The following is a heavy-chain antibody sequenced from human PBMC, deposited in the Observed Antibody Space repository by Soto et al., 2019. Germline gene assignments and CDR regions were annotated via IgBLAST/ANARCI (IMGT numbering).Heavy chain of an antibody. J-gene: IGHJ4*02. D-gene: IGHD1-26*01. CDR2: INPNSGGT. CDR1: GFTFTGYY. Sequence: QVQLVQSGAEVKKPGASVKVSSKASGFTFTGYYMHWVRQAPGQGLEWMGWINPNSGGTNYAQKFQGRVTMTRDTSISTAYMELSRLRSDDTAVYYCARRDYSGSYPLFDYWGPGTLVTVSS. V-gene: IGHV1-2*02. CDR3: ARRDYSGSYPLFDY.